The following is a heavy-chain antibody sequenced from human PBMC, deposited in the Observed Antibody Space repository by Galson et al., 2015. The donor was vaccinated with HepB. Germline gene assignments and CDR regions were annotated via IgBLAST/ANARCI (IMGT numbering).Heavy chain of an antibody. CDR1: GFTFSDYY. V-gene: IGHV3-11*06. D-gene: IGHD3-9*01. CDR2: ISSSSSYT. CDR3: ARDIFDWLPCMDV. J-gene: IGHJ6*02. Sequence: SLRLSCAASGFTFSDYYMSWIRQAPGKGLEWVSYISSSSSYTNYADSVKGRFTISRDNAKNSLYLQMNSLRAEDTAVYYCARDIFDWLPCMDVWGQGTTVTVSS.